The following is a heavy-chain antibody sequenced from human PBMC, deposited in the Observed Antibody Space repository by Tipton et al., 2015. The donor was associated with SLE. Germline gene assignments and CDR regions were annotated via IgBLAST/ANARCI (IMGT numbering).Heavy chain of an antibody. V-gene: IGHV4-31*03. J-gene: IGHJ4*02. CDR1: GGSLSRGGYY. CDR3: AGIAAAGHLNFDY. Sequence: TLSLTCTVSGGSLSRGGYYWSWIRQPPGKGLEWTGYIYYSGSTYYNPSLKSRVTISVDTSKNQFSLKLRSVTAADTAVYYCAGIAAAGHLNFDYWGQGTLVTVSS. D-gene: IGHD6-13*01. CDR2: IYYSGST.